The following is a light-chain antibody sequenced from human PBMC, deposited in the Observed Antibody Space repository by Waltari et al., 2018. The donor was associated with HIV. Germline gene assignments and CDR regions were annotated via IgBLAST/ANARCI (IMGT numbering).Light chain of an antibody. CDR3: AAWDDSLNGVV. Sequence: QSVLTQPPSVSEAPRQRVTIPCSGSSSTIGNNAVNWYQQLPGKPPKLLIYYDDLLASGVSDRFSGSKSGTSASLAISGLQSEDESDYYCAAWDDSLNGVVFGGGTKLTVL. J-gene: IGLJ2*01. V-gene: IGLV1-36*01. CDR2: YDD. CDR1: SSTIGNNA.